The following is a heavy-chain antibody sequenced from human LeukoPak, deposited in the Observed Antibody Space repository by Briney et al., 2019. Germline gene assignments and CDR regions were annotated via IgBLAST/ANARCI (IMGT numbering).Heavy chain of an antibody. Sequence: GGSLRLSCAASGLTFSSCFMTWVRQAPGKGLEWVANIKPDGSEKYYMDSVKGRFTISRDNAKNTLYLQMNSLRAEDTVVYYCASGGYNWNRLDYWGQGTLVTVSS. CDR2: IKPDGSEK. D-gene: IGHD1-20*01. V-gene: IGHV3-7*01. CDR3: ASGGYNWNRLDY. CDR1: GLTFSSCF. J-gene: IGHJ4*02.